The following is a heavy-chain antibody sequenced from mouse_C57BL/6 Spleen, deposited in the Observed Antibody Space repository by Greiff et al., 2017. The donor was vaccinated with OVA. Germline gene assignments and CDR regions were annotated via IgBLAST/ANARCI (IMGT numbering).Heavy chain of an antibody. J-gene: IGHJ4*01. V-gene: IGHV3-6*01. CDR3: ALYYGYYYAMDY. D-gene: IGHD2-2*01. Sequence: VQLKESGPGLVKPSQSLSLTCSVTGYSITSGYYWNWIRQFPGNKLEWMGYISYDGSNNYNPSLKNRISITRDTSKNQFFLKLNSVTTEDTATYYCALYYGYYYAMDYWGQGTSVTVSS. CDR1: GYSITSGYY. CDR2: ISYDGSN.